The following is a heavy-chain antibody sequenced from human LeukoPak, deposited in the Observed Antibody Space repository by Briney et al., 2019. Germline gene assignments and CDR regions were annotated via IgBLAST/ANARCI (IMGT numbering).Heavy chain of an antibody. V-gene: IGHV3-7*01. CDR1: GFTFSSYW. CDR2: MKQDGGEK. Sequence: GGSLRLSCAASGFTFSSYWMSWVRQAPGKGLEWVANMKQDGGEKYYVDSVKGRFTISRDNAKNSLYLQMNSLRAEDTAVYYCARARGVYSSSYHWGQGTLVTVSS. J-gene: IGHJ5*02. D-gene: IGHD6-6*01. CDR3: ARARGVYSSSYH.